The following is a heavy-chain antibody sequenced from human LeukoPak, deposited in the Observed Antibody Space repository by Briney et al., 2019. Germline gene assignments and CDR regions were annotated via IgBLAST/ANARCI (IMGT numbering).Heavy chain of an antibody. CDR3: ARSASYYYMDV. V-gene: IGHV3-7*01. D-gene: IGHD6-25*01. J-gene: IGHJ6*03. CDR1: GFTFSSYW. CDR2: IKQDGSEK. Sequence: GGSLRLSCAASGFTFSSYWMSWVRQAPGKGLEWVANIKQDGSEKYYVDSVKGRFTISRDNAKNSLYLQMNSLRAEGTAVYYCARSASYYYMDVWGKGTTVTVSS.